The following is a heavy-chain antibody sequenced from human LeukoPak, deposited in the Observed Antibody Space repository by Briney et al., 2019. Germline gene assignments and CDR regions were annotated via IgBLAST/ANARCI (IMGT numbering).Heavy chain of an antibody. CDR3: ARDRSMSDWYIDL. Sequence: GGSLRLSCAASGFTFSSYGMHWVRQAPGKGLEWVAVIWYDGSNKYYPDSVQGRVTISRDNSKNTLYMQVNSLRAEDTAVYYCARDRSMSDWYIDLWGRGTLVTVSS. V-gene: IGHV3-33*01. CDR2: IWYDGSNK. CDR1: GFTFSSYG. D-gene: IGHD2/OR15-2a*01. J-gene: IGHJ2*01.